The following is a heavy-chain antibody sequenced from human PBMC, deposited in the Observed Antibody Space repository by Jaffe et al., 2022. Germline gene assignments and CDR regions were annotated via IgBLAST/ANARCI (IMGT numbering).Heavy chain of an antibody. CDR1: GFTFSSYA. D-gene: IGHD2-15*01. Sequence: EVQLLESGGGLVQPGGSLRLSCAASGFTFSSYAMSWVRQAPGKGLEWVSGISGSGGNTYYADSVKGRFSISRDNSKNTLYLQMNRLRAEDTAVYYCAKATYCSGGTYYYYYYMDVWGKGTTVTVSS. V-gene: IGHV3-23*01. J-gene: IGHJ6*03. CDR2: ISGSGGNT. CDR3: AKATYCSGGTYYYYYYMDV.